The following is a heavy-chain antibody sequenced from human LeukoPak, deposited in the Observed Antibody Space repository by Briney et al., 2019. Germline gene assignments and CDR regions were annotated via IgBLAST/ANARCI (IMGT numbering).Heavy chain of an antibody. Sequence: PGGSLRLSCAASGFTFSRYGVHWFRQAPGKGLEWVAFIRYDGTNKYYRDSVRGRFTISRDNSKNILFLSMTSLRLEDTAVYYCAKERKDIYFDYWGQGTLVTVSS. CDR2: IRYDGTNK. D-gene: IGHD2-15*01. J-gene: IGHJ4*02. CDR3: AKERKDIYFDY. V-gene: IGHV3-30*02. CDR1: GFTFSRYG.